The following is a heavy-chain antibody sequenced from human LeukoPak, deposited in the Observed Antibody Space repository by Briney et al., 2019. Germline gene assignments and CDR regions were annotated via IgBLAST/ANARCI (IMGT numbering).Heavy chain of an antibody. V-gene: IGHV1-46*01. CDR3: ARDWESYYDILTGSYYFDY. J-gene: IGHJ4*02. CDR1: GYTFTGYY. Sequence: ASVKVSCKASGYTFTGYYIHWVRQAPGQGLEWMGIINPSGGSTSYAQKFQGRIIMTRDTSTSTVYMELSRLRSEDTAVYYCARDWESYYDILTGSYYFDYWGQGTLVTVSS. D-gene: IGHD3-9*01. CDR2: INPSGGST.